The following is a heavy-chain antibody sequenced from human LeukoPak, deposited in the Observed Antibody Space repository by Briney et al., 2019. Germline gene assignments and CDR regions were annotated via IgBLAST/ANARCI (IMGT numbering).Heavy chain of an antibody. D-gene: IGHD4-17*01. V-gene: IGHV1-18*01. CDR3: AREIYGRFDY. CDR2: INPSNGDT. CDR1: GYTFTRYG. J-gene: IGHJ4*02. Sequence: ASVKVSCKASGYTFTRYGISWVRQAPGQGLECMGWINPSNGDTNYALKVQGRVTMTTDTSTSTAYLELRSLRSDDTAIYYCAREIYGRFDYWGQGTLVTVSS.